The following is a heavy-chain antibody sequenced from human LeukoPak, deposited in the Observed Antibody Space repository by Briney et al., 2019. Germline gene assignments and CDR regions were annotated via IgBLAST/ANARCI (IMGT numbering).Heavy chain of an antibody. CDR1: GGSFSVYY. Sequence: SETLSLTCAVYGGSFSVYYWSWIRQPPGKGLEWIGEINHSGSTNYNPSLESRVTISVDTSKNQFSLKLSSVTAADTAVYYCARREGYDILTGYYADYWGQGTLVTVSS. CDR3: ARREGYDILTGYYADY. D-gene: IGHD3-9*01. V-gene: IGHV4-34*01. CDR2: INHSGST. J-gene: IGHJ4*02.